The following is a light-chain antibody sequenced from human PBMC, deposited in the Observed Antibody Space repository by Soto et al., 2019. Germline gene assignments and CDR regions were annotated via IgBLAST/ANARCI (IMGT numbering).Light chain of an antibody. CDR3: ISYTSSSTAYV. CDR1: SSDVGGYNY. V-gene: IGLV2-14*01. Sequence: QSVLTQPASVSGSPVQSITISCTGTSSDVGGYNYVAWYQQHPGKVPRLMIYEVSNRPSGVSNRFSGSKSGSTASLTISGLQAEGEADYYCISYTSSSTAYVFGTGTKVTVL. CDR2: EVS. J-gene: IGLJ1*01.